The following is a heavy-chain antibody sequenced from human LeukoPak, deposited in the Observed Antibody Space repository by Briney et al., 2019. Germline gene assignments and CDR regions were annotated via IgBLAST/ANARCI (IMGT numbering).Heavy chain of an antibody. V-gene: IGHV4-34*01. CDR2: IYYSGST. CDR3: ARQSSGYFDY. J-gene: IGHJ4*02. D-gene: IGHD3-10*01. CDR1: GGSFSGYY. Sequence: SETLSLTCAVYGGSFSGYYWSWIRQPPGKGLEWIGSIYYSGSTYYNPSLKSRVTISVDTSKNQFSLKLSSVTAADTAVYYCARQSSGYFDYWGQGTLVTVSS.